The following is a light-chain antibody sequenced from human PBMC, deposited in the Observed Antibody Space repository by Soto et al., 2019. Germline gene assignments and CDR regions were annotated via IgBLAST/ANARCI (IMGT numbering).Light chain of an antibody. V-gene: IGKV3-11*01. Sequence: EIVLTQSPATLSLSPGERATLSCRASQSVSSYLAWYQQKPGQAPRLLIYDASNRATGIPARFSGSGSGTDFTLTISSLEREDFAVYYCQQRSNWPRLFTFGPGTKVDIK. J-gene: IGKJ3*01. CDR1: QSVSSY. CDR2: DAS. CDR3: QQRSNWPRLFT.